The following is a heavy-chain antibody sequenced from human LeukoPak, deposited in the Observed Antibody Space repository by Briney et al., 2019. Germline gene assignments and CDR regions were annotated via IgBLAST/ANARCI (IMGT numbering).Heavy chain of an antibody. V-gene: IGHV3-30*02. CDR2: IRFDRSNI. Sequence: GWSLTLSCPSSGFDFSNYCSHWVRQAPGKGLEWVSFIRFDRSNIYYADSVKGRFPISRDNSRNMLYLQMNSLRAEDTAMYYCAKDNELGVNWNPFDYWGQGTLVTVSS. CDR1: GFDFSNYC. J-gene: IGHJ4*02. D-gene: IGHD1-1*01. CDR3: AKDNELGVNWNPFDY.